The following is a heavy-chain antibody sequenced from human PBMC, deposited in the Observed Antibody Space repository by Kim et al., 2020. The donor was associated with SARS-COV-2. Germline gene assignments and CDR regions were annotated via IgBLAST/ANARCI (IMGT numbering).Heavy chain of an antibody. CDR3: ARDFDWELFDY. V-gene: IGHV3-74*01. D-gene: IGHD3-9*01. J-gene: IGHJ4*02. CDR1: EFTFSNYW. Sequence: GGSLRLSCAASEFTFSNYWMHWVRQAPGEGLEWVSRIKNDGSDRNYADSVKGRFTISRDNARKMLYLQMNSLRAEDAAMYYCARDFDWELFDYWGQGTVV. CDR2: IKNDGSDR.